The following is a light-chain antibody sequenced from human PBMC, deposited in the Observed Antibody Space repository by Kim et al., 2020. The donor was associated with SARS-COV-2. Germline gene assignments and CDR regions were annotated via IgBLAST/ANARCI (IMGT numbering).Light chain of an antibody. J-gene: IGKJ5*01. Sequence: PGDAATRSGRASQSVTSNYLAWYQQRPGQAPRLLIYAASKRAEGIPDRFSGSGSVADFTLTISRLEPEDFAVYYCQQYGGSPAFTFGQGTRLEIK. V-gene: IGKV3-20*01. CDR3: QQYGGSPAFT. CDR2: AAS. CDR1: QSVTSNY.